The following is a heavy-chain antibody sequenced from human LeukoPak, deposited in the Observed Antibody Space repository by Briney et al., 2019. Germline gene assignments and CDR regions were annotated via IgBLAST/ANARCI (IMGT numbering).Heavy chain of an antibody. J-gene: IGHJ4*02. Sequence: GGSLRLSCAASGFTFSSYAMSWVRQAPGKGLEWVSAISGSGGSTYYADSVKGRFTISRDNSKNTLYLQMNSLRAEDTAVYYCAKGDYDILTGYYPLDYWGRGTLVTVSS. CDR2: ISGSGGST. CDR1: GFTFSSYA. D-gene: IGHD3-9*01. V-gene: IGHV3-23*01. CDR3: AKGDYDILTGYYPLDY.